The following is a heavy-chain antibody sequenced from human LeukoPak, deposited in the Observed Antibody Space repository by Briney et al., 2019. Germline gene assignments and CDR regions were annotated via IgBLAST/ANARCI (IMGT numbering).Heavy chain of an antibody. CDR3: AKAPVTSCRGAYCYPFDS. V-gene: IGHV3-23*01. J-gene: IGHJ4*02. CDR1: GFTFTSYA. CDR2: ISGSSGNT. Sequence: GGSLRLSCAASGFTFTSYAMSWVRQAPGKGLEWVSAISGSSGNTYYADTVRGRFTISRDNSKNTLYLQMNSLRAEDAAVYFCAKAPVTSCRGAYCYPFDSWGQGTLVTVSS. D-gene: IGHD2-21*01.